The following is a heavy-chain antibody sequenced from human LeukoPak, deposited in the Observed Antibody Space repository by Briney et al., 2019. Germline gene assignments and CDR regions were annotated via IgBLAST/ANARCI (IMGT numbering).Heavy chain of an antibody. CDR2: INAGNGNT. Sequence: ASVKVPCKASGYTFTSYAMHWVRQAPGQRLEWMGWINAGNGNTKYSQKFQGRVTITRDTSASTAYMELSSLRSEDTAVYYCARDRDYGDYPLGYWGQGTLVTVSS. V-gene: IGHV1-3*01. D-gene: IGHD4-17*01. CDR1: GYTFTSYA. J-gene: IGHJ4*02. CDR3: ARDRDYGDYPLGY.